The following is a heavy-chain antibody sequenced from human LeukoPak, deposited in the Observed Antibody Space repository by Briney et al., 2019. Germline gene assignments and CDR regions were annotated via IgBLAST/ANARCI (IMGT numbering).Heavy chain of an antibody. CDR1: GGSFSGYY. CDR3: ARGQKYYDILTGYGPYNWFDP. CDR2: INHSGST. V-gene: IGHV4-34*01. D-gene: IGHD3-9*01. J-gene: IGHJ5*02. Sequence: SETLSLTCAVYGGSFSGYYWSWIRQPPGKGLEWIGEINHSGSTNYNPSLKSRVTISVDTSKNQFSLKLSSVTAADTAVYYCARGQKYYDILTGYGPYNWFDPWGQGTLVTVSS.